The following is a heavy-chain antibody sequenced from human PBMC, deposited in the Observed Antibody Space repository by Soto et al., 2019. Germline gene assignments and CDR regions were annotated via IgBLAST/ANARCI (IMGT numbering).Heavy chain of an antibody. Sequence: PSETLSLTCTVSGVSVRNGDYYWTWIRQSPEKGLEWIGDIHYTGSTHYNPSLQSRVTVSIDMSENQFSLRLTSVTAADTAVYFCARVRRVVLHYSFDYWGQGALVTVSS. CDR1: GVSVRNGDYY. V-gene: IGHV4-30-4*08. CDR2: IHYTGST. CDR3: ARVRRVVLHYSFDY. D-gene: IGHD2-15*01. J-gene: IGHJ4*02.